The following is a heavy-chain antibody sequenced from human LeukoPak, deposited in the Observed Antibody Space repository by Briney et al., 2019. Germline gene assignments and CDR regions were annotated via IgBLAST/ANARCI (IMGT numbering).Heavy chain of an antibody. CDR2: IIPILGIA. D-gene: IGHD6-13*01. J-gene: IGHJ4*02. CDR3: ARDIRVSSSWYGFDY. V-gene: IGHV1-69*04. CDR1: GGTFSSYA. Sequence: SVKVSCKASGGTFSSYAISWVRQAPGQGLEWMGRIIPILGIANYAQKFQGRVTITADKSTSTAYMELSSLRSEDTAVYYCARDIRVSSSWYGFDYWGQGTLVTVSS.